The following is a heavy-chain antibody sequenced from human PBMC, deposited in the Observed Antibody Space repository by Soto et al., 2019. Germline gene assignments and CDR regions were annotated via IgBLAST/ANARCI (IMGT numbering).Heavy chain of an antibody. CDR1: GFALTTTGAG. Sequence: QITLKESGPTLVKSTQTFTLTCTFSGFALTTTGAGVGWLRKPPVKALEWLALIYWDDDKRYSPSLKSRLTITKDTSKHQVVRTMTNMDPVDTATYYCARAYYDFWSSYQMNWFDPWGQGTLVTVSS. D-gene: IGHD3-3*01. CDR3: ARAYYDFWSSYQMNWFDP. V-gene: IGHV2-5*02. CDR2: IYWDDDK. J-gene: IGHJ5*02.